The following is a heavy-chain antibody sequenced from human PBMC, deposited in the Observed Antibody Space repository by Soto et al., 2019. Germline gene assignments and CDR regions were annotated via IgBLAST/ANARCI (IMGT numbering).Heavy chain of an antibody. CDR3: ARGFNWLDY. J-gene: IGHJ4*02. V-gene: IGHV3-53*01. CDR2: IYSGGST. CDR1: GFPFSSNS. D-gene: IGHD1-20*01. Sequence: VLLVESGGDLIQGGGSLSPSWAAPGFPFSSNSMTWVRRAPGKGLEWVSVIYSGGSTYYADSVRGRFTISRDNSKNTLYLQMNSLRAEDTAVYYCARGFNWLDYWGQGTLVTVSS.